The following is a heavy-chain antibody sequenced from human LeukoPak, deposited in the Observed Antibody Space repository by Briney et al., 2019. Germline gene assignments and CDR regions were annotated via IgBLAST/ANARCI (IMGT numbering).Heavy chain of an antibody. Sequence: VGSLRLSCAASEFTFSSYGMHWVRQAPGKGLEWVAFIRYDGSNKYYADSVKGRFTISRDNSKNTLYLQMNSLRAEDTAVYYCAKAASSVGYDFRSGYRMSCFDPGGQGTLVTVSS. V-gene: IGHV3-30*02. D-gene: IGHD3-3*01. CDR1: EFTFSSYG. CDR2: IRYDGSNK. CDR3: AKAASSVGYDFRSGYRMSCFDP. J-gene: IGHJ5*02.